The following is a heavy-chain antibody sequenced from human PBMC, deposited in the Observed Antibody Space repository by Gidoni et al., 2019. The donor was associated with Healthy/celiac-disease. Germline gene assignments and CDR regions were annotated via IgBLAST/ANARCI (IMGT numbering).Heavy chain of an antibody. V-gene: IGHV3-23*01. D-gene: IGHD6-19*01. CDR1: GFTFSSYA. CDR2: SRGSGGST. CDR3: ANEGELRAVAGYGMDV. Sequence: EVQLLESGGGLVQPGGSLRLSCAASGFTFSSYAMSWVRQAQGKGLEWVSASRGSGGSTYYADSVKGRFTISRDNSKNTLYRQMNSLRAEDTAVYYGANEGELRAVAGYGMDVWGQGTTVTVSS. J-gene: IGHJ6*02.